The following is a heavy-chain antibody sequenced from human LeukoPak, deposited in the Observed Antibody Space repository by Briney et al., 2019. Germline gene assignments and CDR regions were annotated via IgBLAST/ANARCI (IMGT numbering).Heavy chain of an antibody. V-gene: IGHV3-11*01. D-gene: IGHD4-17*01. CDR2: ISSGGSTI. CDR1: GFTFSDYY. Sequence: PGGSLRLSCAASGFTFSDYYMSWIRQAPGKGLEWVSYISSGGSTIYYADSVKGRFTISRDNAKNSLYLQMNSLRAEDTAVYYCASGLNTVTVPFDYWGQGTLVTVSS. CDR3: ASGLNTVTVPFDY. J-gene: IGHJ4*02.